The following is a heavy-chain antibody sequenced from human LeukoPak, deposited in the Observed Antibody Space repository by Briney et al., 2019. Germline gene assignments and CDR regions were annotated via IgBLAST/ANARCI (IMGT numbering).Heavy chain of an antibody. J-gene: IGHJ4*02. CDR2: MYLSGTT. D-gene: IGHD3-22*01. CDR3: AGLVGRYSSGLYYYYFDY. Sequence: SETLSLTCTVSGDSINSLDLWSWVRQPPGKGLEWIGEMYLSGTTHSNPSVKIRFTISIDKSKNQFFLNLSSVTAADTAVYYCAGLVGRYSSGLYYYYFDYWGQGTLVTVSS. V-gene: IGHV4-4*02. CDR1: GDSINSLDL.